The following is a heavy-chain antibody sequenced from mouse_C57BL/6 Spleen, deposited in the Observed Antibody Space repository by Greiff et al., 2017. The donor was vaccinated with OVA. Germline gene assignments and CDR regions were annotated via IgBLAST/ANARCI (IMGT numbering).Heavy chain of an antibody. CDR1: GFSLTSYG. D-gene: IGHD1-3*01. Sequence: QVQLKESGPGLVQPSQSLSITCTVSGFSLTSYGVHWVRQSPGKGLEWLGVIWSGGSTDYNAAFISRLSISKDNSKSQVFFKMNSLQADDTAIYYCASYNIYYAMDYWGQGTSVTVSS. CDR3: ASYNIYYAMDY. V-gene: IGHV2-2*01. J-gene: IGHJ4*01. CDR2: IWSGGST.